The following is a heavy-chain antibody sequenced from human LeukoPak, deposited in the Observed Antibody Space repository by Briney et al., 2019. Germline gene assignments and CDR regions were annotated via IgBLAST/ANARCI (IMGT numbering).Heavy chain of an antibody. V-gene: IGHV4-39*02. J-gene: IGHJ5*02. CDR1: GGSISSGGYY. Sequence: SQTLSLTCTVSGGSISSGGYYWAWIRQSPGKGLEWLGDIHYRGTTYYNPSLKSRLTMSVDTSRNLFSVTLTSVTAADTAVYHCARRGRTGGYYHTKPGKNWFDPWGQGALVTVSS. D-gene: IGHD3-3*01. CDR3: ARRGRTGGYYHTKPGKNWFDP. CDR2: IHYRGTT.